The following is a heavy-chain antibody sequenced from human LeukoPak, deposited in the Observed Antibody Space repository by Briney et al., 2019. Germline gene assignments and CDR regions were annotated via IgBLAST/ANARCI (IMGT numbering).Heavy chain of an antibody. J-gene: IGHJ6*02. CDR2: ISSSSSPI. V-gene: IGHV3-48*04. CDR1: VFTFSSYS. Sequence: GGSLRLSCAASVFTFSSYSMNWVRQAPGKGLEWISYISSSSSPIYYAGSVKGRFTTSRDNAKNSLYLQMNSLRVEDTAVYYCAKSGGQQLVAAYGMDVWGQGTTVTVSS. CDR3: AKSGGQQLVAAYGMDV. D-gene: IGHD6-13*01.